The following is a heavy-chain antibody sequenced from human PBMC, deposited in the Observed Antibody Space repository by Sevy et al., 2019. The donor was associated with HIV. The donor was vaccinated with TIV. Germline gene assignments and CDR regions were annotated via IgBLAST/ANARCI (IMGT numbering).Heavy chain of an antibody. CDR3: ARDRGPTYDILTGYLVPVYMDV. D-gene: IGHD3-9*01. CDR1: GYTFTSYD. J-gene: IGHJ6*03. CDR2: ISAYNGNT. V-gene: IGHV1-18*01. Sequence: ASVKVSCKASGYTFTSYDISWVRQAPGQGLEWMGWISAYNGNTNYAQKVQGRVIMTTDTSTSTAYMELRSLRSDDTAVYYCARDRGPTYDILTGYLVPVYMDVWGKGTTVTVSS.